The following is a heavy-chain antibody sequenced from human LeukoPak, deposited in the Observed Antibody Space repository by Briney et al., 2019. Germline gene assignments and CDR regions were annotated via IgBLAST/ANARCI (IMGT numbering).Heavy chain of an antibody. CDR2: FSAYNGDT. J-gene: IGHJ4*02. V-gene: IGHV1-18*01. CDR3: ARVGSPDSENSGWKLFFDY. CDR1: GYRFSNYG. D-gene: IGHD6-19*01. Sequence: ASVKVSCKASGYRFSNYGITWVRHAPGQGLECMGLFSAYNGDTNYAQNFQGRLTMTTDTSTNTAYMELRSLRSDDTAVYYCARVGSPDSENSGWKLFFDYWGQGTLVTVSS.